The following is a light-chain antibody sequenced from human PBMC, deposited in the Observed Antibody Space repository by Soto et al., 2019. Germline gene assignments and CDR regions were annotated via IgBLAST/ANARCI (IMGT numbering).Light chain of an antibody. J-gene: IGKJ4*01. CDR1: QSVSSS. CDR2: AAS. V-gene: IGKV3-15*01. Sequence: EIVMTQSPATLSVSPGERATLSCRASQSVSSSLAWYQQKPGQAPRLLIYAASTRATGIPARFSGSGSGTEFTLTISSLQSEDCAVYYWQKYKDWPLTFGGGTKVEIK. CDR3: QKYKDWPLT.